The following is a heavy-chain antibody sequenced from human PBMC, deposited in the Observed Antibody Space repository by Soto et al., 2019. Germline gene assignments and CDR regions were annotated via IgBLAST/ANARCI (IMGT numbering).Heavy chain of an antibody. D-gene: IGHD2-2*01. CDR2: IKSKTDGGTT. Sequence: SGGSLRLSCAASGFTFNTAWMNWVRQTPGKGLEWVGRIKSKTDGGTTDYAAPVKGRFTISRDDSKNTLYLQMNSLKTEDTAVYYCTTDGLSDDAFDIWGQGTMVTVSS. CDR3: TTDGLSDDAFDI. V-gene: IGHV3-15*01. CDR1: GFTFNTAW. J-gene: IGHJ3*02.